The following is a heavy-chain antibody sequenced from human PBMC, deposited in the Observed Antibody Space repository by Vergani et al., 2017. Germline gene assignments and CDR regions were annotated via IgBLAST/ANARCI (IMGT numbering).Heavy chain of an antibody. Sequence: QVQMQESGPGLVKTSETLSLTCSASGAPISYWCWSWLRQPAGKGLEWIGRLCPSGSTNYKPSLKSRVTMSIDTSKNQFSLKLTSVTAADTAVYYCASDTHSGQRADRWGQGILVTVTS. CDR2: LCPSGST. CDR3: ASDTHSGQRADR. J-gene: IGHJ5*02. CDR1: GAPISYWC. V-gene: IGHV4-4*07. D-gene: IGHD6-19*01.